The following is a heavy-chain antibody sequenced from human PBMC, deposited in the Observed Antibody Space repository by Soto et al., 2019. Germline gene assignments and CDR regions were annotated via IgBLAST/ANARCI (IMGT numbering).Heavy chain of an antibody. D-gene: IGHD2-15*01. V-gene: IGHV4-34*01. CDR2: INRSVST. CDR3: ARTIRVLPYFDN. J-gene: IGHJ4*02. Sequence: SETRSLTCAVYGGSFSGYYWSWIRQPPGKGLEWIGEINRSVSTNYNPSLKSRVTISVDTSKNQFSLKLSSVTAADTAVYYCARTIRVLPYFDNWGKGNMVTVSA. CDR1: GGSFSGYY.